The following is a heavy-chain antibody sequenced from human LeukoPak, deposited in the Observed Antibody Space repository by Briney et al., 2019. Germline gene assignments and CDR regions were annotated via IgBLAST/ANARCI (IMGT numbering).Heavy chain of an antibody. CDR2: RYYSGST. CDR3: ARFRAAAGFDY. Sequence: KPSETLSLTCAVSGGSISSYYWSWIRQPPGKGLEWIGYRYYSGSTNYNPSLKSRVTISVDTSKNQFSLKLSSVTAADTAVYYCARFRAAAGFDYWGQGTLVTVSS. V-gene: IGHV4-59*01. D-gene: IGHD6-13*01. CDR1: GGSISSYY. J-gene: IGHJ4*02.